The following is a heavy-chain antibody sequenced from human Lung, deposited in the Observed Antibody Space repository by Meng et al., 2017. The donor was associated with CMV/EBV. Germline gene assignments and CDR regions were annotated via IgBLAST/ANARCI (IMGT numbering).Heavy chain of an antibody. CDR3: ARDTGWDLHPYYFDY. J-gene: IGHJ4*02. D-gene: IGHD3-16*01. CDR1: GFTFSSYE. CDR2: TSSSGSTI. V-gene: IGHV3-48*03. Sequence: SCAASGFTFSSYEMNWVRQAPGKGLEWVSYTSSSGSTIHYADSVKGRFTISRDNAKESLYLQMNSLRAEDTAIYYCARDTGWDLHPYYFDYWGQGXLVTVSS.